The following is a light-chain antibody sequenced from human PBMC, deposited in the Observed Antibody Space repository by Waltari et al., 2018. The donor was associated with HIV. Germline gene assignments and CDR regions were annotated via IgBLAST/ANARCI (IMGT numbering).Light chain of an antibody. CDR3: AVWNDKLNNSVVSGGSVA. Sequence: QSVVIQPPSASGTPGQTVIISCSGSGSNIGHNAVNWYHQFPGAAPRLLIHSDNQRPSGVPDRFSGSKYGTSASLAISDLQSDDEADYYCAVWNDKLNNSVVSGGSVAFGGGTKLTVL. CDR2: SDN. CDR1: GSNIGHNA. J-gene: IGLJ2*01. V-gene: IGLV1-44*01.